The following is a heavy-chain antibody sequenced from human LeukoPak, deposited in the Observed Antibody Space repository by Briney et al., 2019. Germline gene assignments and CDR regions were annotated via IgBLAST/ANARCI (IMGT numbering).Heavy chain of an antibody. Sequence: GGSLRLSCAASGFTFSSYSMNWVRQAPGKGLEWVSSVSSSSSYIYYADSVKGRFTISRDNAKNSLYLQMNGLRAEDTAVYYCARDRGIQYGMDVWGQGTTVTVSS. V-gene: IGHV3-21*01. D-gene: IGHD3-10*01. J-gene: IGHJ6*02. CDR2: VSSSSSYI. CDR1: GFTFSSYS. CDR3: ARDRGIQYGMDV.